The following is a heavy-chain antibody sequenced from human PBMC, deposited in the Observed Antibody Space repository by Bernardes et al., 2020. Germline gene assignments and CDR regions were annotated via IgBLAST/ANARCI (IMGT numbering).Heavy chain of an antibody. D-gene: IGHD3-22*01. V-gene: IGHV5-51*01. Sequence: GGSLNIHRRGAGYKFGTYWIAWVRQILGQGLEWMGIIYPSDSETRYNPSFQGQVTISADESIGTAYLQWSSLKASDTAMYYCARRDYYDGSGYEYWGQGTLFIVSS. J-gene: IGHJ4*02. CDR1: GYKFGTYW. CDR2: IYPSDSET. CDR3: ARRDYYDGSGYEY.